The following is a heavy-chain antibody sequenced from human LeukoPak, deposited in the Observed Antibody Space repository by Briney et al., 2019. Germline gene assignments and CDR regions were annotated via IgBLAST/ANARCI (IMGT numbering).Heavy chain of an antibody. V-gene: IGHV1-69*02. CDR3: ASEQLGYYYMDV. D-gene: IGHD1/OR15-1a*01. CDR1: GGTFSSYT. CDR2: IIPILGIA. J-gene: IGHJ6*03. Sequence: SVKVSCKASGGTFSSYTISWVRQAPGQGLEWMGRIIPILGIANYAQKFQGRVTITADKSTSTAYMELSSLRSEDTAVYYCASEQLGYYYMDVWGKGTTVTVSS.